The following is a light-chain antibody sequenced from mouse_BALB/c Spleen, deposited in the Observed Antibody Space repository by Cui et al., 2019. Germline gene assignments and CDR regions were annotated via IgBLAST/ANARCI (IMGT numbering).Light chain of an antibody. CDR1: QSIGTS. Sequence: DILLTQSPAILSVSPGERVSFSCRASQSIGTSIHWYQQRTNGSPRLLIKYASESISGIPSRFSGSGSGTDFTLSINSVESEDIADYYCQQSNSWLLTFGAGTKLELK. J-gene: IGKJ5*01. CDR2: YAS. CDR3: QQSNSWLLT. V-gene: IGKV5-48*01.